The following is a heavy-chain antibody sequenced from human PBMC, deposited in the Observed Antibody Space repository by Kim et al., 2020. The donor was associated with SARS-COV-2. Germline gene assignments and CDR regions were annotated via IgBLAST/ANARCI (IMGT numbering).Heavy chain of an antibody. CDR3: ARDVKWELGGDDAFDI. J-gene: IGHJ3*02. CDR1: GYTFTSYG. V-gene: IGHV1-18*01. D-gene: IGHD1-26*01. CDR2: ISAYNGNT. Sequence: ASVKVSCKASGYTFTSYGISWVRQAPGQGLEWMGWISAYNGNTNYAQKLQGRVTMTTDTSTSTAYMELRSLRSDDTAVYYCARDVKWELGGDDAFDIWGQGTMVTVSS.